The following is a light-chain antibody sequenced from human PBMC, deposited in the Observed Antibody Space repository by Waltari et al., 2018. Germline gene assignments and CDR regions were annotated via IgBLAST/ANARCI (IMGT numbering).Light chain of an antibody. V-gene: IGKV1-5*03. CDR2: HAS. J-gene: IGKJ2*01. CDR1: QSIRSW. CDR3: QQYNSYPYT. Sequence: DIQMTQSPSTVSASVGDRVTITCRASQSIRSWLAWYQQKPGKAPKLLIYHASSLESGVPSRFSGSGSGTEFTLTISSLQPDDFATYYCQQYNSYPYTFGQGTKLEIK.